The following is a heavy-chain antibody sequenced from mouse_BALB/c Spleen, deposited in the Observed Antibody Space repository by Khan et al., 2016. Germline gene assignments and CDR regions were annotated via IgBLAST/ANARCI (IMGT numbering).Heavy chain of an antibody. Sequence: VQLQQSGLELVKPGASVKISCKTSGYTFPEYTVHWVKQSLGKSPDWIGVINPKNGGTAYNQKFKGKATLTVDKSSSTAYMEFRSLTSEDSAGDYCAKDAGRAWGQGTSVTVAS. V-gene: IGHV1-18*01. CDR2: INPKNGGT. CDR1: GYTFPEYT. CDR3: AKDAGRA. D-gene: IGHD3-3*01. J-gene: IGHJ4*01.